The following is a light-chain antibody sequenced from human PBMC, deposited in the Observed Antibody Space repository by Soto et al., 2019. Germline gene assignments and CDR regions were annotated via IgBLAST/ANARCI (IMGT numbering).Light chain of an antibody. V-gene: IGKV1-27*01. Sequence: DIQMTQSPSSLSTSVGDRVTITCRASQAISIYLAWYQQKPGKVPKLLIYAASTLQSGVPSRFIGSGSGTEFTLTISSLQPEDVATYYCQKYNSAPPTFGQGTKVEIK. CDR2: AAS. CDR1: QAISIY. J-gene: IGKJ1*01. CDR3: QKYNSAPPT.